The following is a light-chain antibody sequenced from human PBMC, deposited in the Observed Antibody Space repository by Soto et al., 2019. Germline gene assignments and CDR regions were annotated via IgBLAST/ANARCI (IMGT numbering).Light chain of an antibody. V-gene: IGLV2-14*01. CDR1: TSDIAGYNY. Sequence: QSALAQPASVSGSPGQSITISCTGTTSDIAGYNYVSWYQQHPGQAPKLLIYEVTSRASGVSHRFSGSKSGNTASLTISGLQAEDEAEYYCNSYTSASFYVFGTGTKLTVL. CDR2: EVT. CDR3: NSYTSASFYV. J-gene: IGLJ1*01.